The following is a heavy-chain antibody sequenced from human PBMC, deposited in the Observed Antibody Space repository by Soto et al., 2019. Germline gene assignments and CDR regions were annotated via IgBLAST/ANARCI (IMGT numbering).Heavy chain of an antibody. V-gene: IGHV3-21*06. CDR1: GFTFSTFS. CDR3: TRQVPYSSHLMDF. CDR2: ISSRGTYV. D-gene: IGHD3-22*01. J-gene: IGHJ4*02. Sequence: GGSLRLCCAASGFTFSTFSMDWVRHAPGQGLEWVSSISSRGTYVYYADSVKGRFTISKDNANNLLFLQMNSLRAEDTAVYYCTRQVPYSSHLMDFWGQGALVTVSS.